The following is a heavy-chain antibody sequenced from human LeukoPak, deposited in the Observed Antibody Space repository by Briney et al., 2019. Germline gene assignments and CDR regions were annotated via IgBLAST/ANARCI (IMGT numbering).Heavy chain of an antibody. Sequence: GGSLRLSCAASGYIFSNYNMHWVRQAPGKGLEWVSSISGSGSHMYYVDSLKGRFTISRDNAKNSLYLQINSLAAEDTAVYYCATEGAVTVRAFDYWGQGTLVTVSS. CDR2: ISGSGSHM. D-gene: IGHD3-10*02. CDR3: ATEGAVTVRAFDY. J-gene: IGHJ4*02. V-gene: IGHV3-21*01. CDR1: GYIFSNYN.